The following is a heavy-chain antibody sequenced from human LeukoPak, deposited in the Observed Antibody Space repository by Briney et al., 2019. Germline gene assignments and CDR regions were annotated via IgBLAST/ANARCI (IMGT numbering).Heavy chain of an antibody. V-gene: IGHV3-7*01. CDR3: ARGGQRIFDY. CDR1: GFTFTSHW. CDR2: IKQDGGVR. J-gene: IGHJ4*02. Sequence: PGGSLRLSCVASGFTFTSHWMSWVRQAPGKGLEWVANIKQDGGVRYYVNSVKGRFTISRDNAKDSLFLQMSSLKAEDTAVYYCARGGQRIFDYWGPGTLVTVSS.